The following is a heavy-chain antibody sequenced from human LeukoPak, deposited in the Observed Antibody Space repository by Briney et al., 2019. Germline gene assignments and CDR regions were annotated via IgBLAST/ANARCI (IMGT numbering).Heavy chain of an antibody. CDR3: ASLARGMAFDI. CDR2: IYYSGST. D-gene: IGHD3-16*01. J-gene: IGHJ3*02. CDR1: GGSISSYY. Sequence: SETLSLTCTVSGGSISSYYWSWIRQPPGTGQGWIGYIYYSGSTNYNPSLKSRVTISVDTSKNQFPLKLSSVTAADTAVYYCASLARGMAFDIWGQGTMVTVSS. V-gene: IGHV4-59*01.